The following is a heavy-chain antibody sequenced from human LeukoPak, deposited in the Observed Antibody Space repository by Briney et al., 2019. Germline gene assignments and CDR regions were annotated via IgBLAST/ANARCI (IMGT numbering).Heavy chain of an antibody. J-gene: IGHJ4*02. CDR3: ARGPITIRSPFDC. D-gene: IGHD3-3*01. Sequence: PSETLSLTCSVSGGFITGYYWSWIRQSAGKGLEWIGRLYSSGSSDYNPSLNSRVTMSLDTSKNQFSLSLNSVTAADTAVYYCARGPITIRSPFDCWGQGILVTVSS. V-gene: IGHV4-4*07. CDR2: LYSSGSS. CDR1: GGFITGYY.